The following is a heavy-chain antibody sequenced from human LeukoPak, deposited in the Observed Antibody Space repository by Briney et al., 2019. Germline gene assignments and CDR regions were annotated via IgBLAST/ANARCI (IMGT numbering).Heavy chain of an antibody. V-gene: IGHV4-59*08. CDR3: TRKAVAGNGYNWIDA. CDR1: GGSISTYY. CDR2: ILYTGST. Sequence: PSETLSLTCAVSGGSISTYYWNWIRQPPGKGLEWIGHILYTGSTNYNPSLKSRVTMSVDTCKNQFSLKLTSVTAQDTAVYYCTRKAVAGNGYNWIDAWGQGTLVTVSS. J-gene: IGHJ5*02. D-gene: IGHD6-19*01.